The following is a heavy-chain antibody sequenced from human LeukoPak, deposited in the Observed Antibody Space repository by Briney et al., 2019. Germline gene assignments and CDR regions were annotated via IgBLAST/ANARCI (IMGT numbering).Heavy chain of an antibody. CDR3: AKDPPVTTKHLDY. D-gene: IGHD4-17*01. J-gene: IGHJ4*02. V-gene: IGHV3-30*18. CDR2: ISYDGSDK. Sequence: PGGSLRLSCAASGFTFSSYGMHWVRQAPGKGLEWVAVISYDGSDKYYADSVKGRFTISRDNSKNTLYLQMNSLRAEDTAVYYCAKDPPVTTKHLDYWGQGTLVTVSS. CDR1: GFTFSSYG.